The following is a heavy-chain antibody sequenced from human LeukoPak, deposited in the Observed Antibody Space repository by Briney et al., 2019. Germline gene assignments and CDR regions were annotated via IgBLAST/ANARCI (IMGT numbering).Heavy chain of an antibody. J-gene: IGHJ4*02. D-gene: IGHD6-19*01. CDR2: ISYDGSNK. V-gene: IGHV3-30-3*01. Sequence: GGTLRLSCAAYGFTFSSYAMHWVRQAPGKGLEWVAVISYDGSNKYYADSVKGRFTISRDNSKNTLYLQMNNLRPEDTAVYYCASIGYSSGWYGDFDYWGQGTLVTVSS. CDR3: ASIGYSSGWYGDFDY. CDR1: GFTFSSYA.